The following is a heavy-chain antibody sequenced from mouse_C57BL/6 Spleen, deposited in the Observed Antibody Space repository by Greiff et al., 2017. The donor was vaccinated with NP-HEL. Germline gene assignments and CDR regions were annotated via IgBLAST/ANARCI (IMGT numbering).Heavy chain of an antibody. CDR3: ARTAQTEGFDY. D-gene: IGHD3-2*02. CDR2: IDPTSGGT. V-gene: IGHV1-72*01. J-gene: IGHJ3*01. CDR1: GYTFTSYW. Sequence: QVQLQQPGAELVKPGASVKLSCKASGYTFTSYWMHWVKQRPGRGLEWIGRIDPTSGGTKYNEKFKSKATLTVDKPSSTAYLQLSSLTSEDSAVYYCARTAQTEGFDYWGQGTLVTVSA.